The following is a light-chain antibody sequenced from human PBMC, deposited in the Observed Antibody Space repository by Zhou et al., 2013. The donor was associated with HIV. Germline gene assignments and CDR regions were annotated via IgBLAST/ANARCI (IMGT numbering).Light chain of an antibody. CDR1: SSDVGGYNY. V-gene: IGLV2-8*01. CDR2: EVS. J-gene: IGLJ1*01. Sequence: QSALTQPPSASGSPGQSVTISCTGTSSDVGGYNYVSWYQQHPGKAPKLMIYEVSKRPSGVPDRFSGSKSGNTASLTISGLQAEDEADYYCSSYSRSSTLYVFGTGTKVTVL. CDR3: SSYSRSSTLYV.